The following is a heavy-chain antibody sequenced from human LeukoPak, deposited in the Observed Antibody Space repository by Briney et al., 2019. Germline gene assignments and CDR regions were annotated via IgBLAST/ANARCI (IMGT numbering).Heavy chain of an antibody. V-gene: IGHV3-7*01. Sequence: GGSLRLSCAASGFTFSSYWMSWVRQAPGKGLEWVANIKQDGSEKYYLDSVKGRFTISRDNAKNSLYLQMNSLRAEDTAVYYCARDRGSYGDYSDYWGQGTLVTVSS. CDR3: ARDRGSYGDYSDY. CDR2: IKQDGSEK. CDR1: GFTFSSYW. J-gene: IGHJ4*02. D-gene: IGHD4-17*01.